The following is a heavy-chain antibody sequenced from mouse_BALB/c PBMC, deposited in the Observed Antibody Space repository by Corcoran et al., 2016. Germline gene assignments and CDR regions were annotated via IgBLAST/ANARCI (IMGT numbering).Heavy chain of an antibody. V-gene: IGHV3-6*02. D-gene: IGHD1-2*01. J-gene: IGHJ2*01. CDR1: GYSITSGYY. CDR2: ISYDGSN. Sequence: VQLQESGPGLVKPSQSLSLTCSVTGYSITSGYYWNWIRQFPGNKLEWMGYISYDGSNNYNPSLKNRISITRDTSKNQFFLKLNSVTTEDTATYYCATLLRPFDYWGQGTTLTVSS. CDR3: ATLLRPFDY.